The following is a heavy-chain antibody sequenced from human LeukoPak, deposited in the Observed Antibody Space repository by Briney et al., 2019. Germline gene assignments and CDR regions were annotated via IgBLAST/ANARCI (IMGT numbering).Heavy chain of an antibody. CDR1: GGSFSGYY. V-gene: IGHV4-34*01. J-gene: IGHJ2*01. CDR3: ARGIVLVPAAKEYFDL. Sequence: PSETLSLTCAVYGGSFSGYYWSWIRQPPGKGLEWIGEINHSGSTNYNPSLKSRVTISVDTSKNQFSLKLGSVTAADTSVYYCARGIVLVPAAKEYFDLWGRGTLVTVSS. D-gene: IGHD2-2*01. CDR2: INHSGST.